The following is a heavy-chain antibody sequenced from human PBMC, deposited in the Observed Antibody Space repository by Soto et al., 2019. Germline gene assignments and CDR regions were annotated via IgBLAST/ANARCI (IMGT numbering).Heavy chain of an antibody. CDR3: ARVRGSHYGGNSRLSFDY. D-gene: IGHD4-17*01. J-gene: IGHJ4*02. V-gene: IGHV1-69*13. CDR2: IIPIFGTA. CDR1: GGTFSSYA. Sequence: SVKVSCKASGGTFSSYAISWVRRAPGQGLEWMGGIIPIFGTANYAQKFQGRVTITADESTSTAYVELSSLRSEDTAVYYCARVRGSHYGGNSRLSFDYWGQGTLVTVSS.